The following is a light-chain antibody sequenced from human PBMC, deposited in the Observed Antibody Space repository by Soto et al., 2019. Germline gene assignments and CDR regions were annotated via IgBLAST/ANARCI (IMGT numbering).Light chain of an antibody. J-gene: IGLJ1*01. Sequence: QSVLTQPRSVSGSPGQSVTISCTGTSSDVGRYNYVSWYQQHPGKAPQLMIYDVSERPSGVPDRFSGSKSGNTASLTISGLQAEDEADYYCCSYGGTYFVFGTGTKLTVL. V-gene: IGLV2-11*01. CDR3: CSYGGTYFV. CDR2: DVS. CDR1: SSDVGRYNY.